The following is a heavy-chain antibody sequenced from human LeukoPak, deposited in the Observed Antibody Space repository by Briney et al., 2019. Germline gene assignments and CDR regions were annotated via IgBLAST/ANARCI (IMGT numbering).Heavy chain of an antibody. V-gene: IGHV3-21*01. D-gene: IGHD3-10*01. CDR1: GFTFSSYS. J-gene: IGHJ6*03. CDR2: ISSSGSYI. CDR3: SKYGSGYYMDV. Sequence: AGGSLRLSCAASGFTFSSYSMNWVRQAPGKGLEWVSSISSSGSYIYYADSVKGRFTISRDNAKNSLYLQMNSLRAEDTAVYYCSKYGSGYYMDVWGKGTTVTVSS.